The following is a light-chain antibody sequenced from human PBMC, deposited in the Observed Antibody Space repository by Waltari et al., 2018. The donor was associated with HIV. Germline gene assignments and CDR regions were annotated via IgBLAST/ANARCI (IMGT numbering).Light chain of an antibody. CDR2: GAT. CDR3: QHYNNWPPWT. Sequence: EIIMTQSPPTLSASPGDTVILSCRASETVNSNLACQQNPGQAPRLLIYGATTRATGVPVRFTGSGSETEFILTISSLQAEDFAVYYCQHYNNWPPWTFGPGTTVEVK. J-gene: IGKJ1*01. CDR1: ETVNSN. V-gene: IGKV3-15*01.